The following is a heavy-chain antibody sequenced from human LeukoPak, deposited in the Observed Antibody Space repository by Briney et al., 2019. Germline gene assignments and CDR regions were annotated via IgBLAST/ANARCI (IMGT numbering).Heavy chain of an antibody. Sequence: SETLSLTCTVSGGSISTYYWNWIRQPPGKGLEWIRYIYFSGSINYNRSLKSRVTISVDTSKNQFSLRLNSVTAADTAVYYCARGTGSYFTPYYFDYWGQGTLVTVSS. J-gene: IGHJ4*02. V-gene: IGHV4-59*01. CDR2: IYFSGSI. CDR1: GGSISTYY. CDR3: ARGTGSYFTPYYFDY. D-gene: IGHD1-26*01.